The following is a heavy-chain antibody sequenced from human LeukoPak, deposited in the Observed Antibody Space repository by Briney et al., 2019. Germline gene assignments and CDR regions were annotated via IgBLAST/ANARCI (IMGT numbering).Heavy chain of an antibody. V-gene: IGHV4-61*02. D-gene: IGHD1-26*01. CDR1: GGSISSGSYY. Sequence: SQTLSLTCTVSGGSISSGSYYWSWIRQPAGKGLEWIGRIYTSGSTNYNPSLKSRVTISVDTSKNQFSLKLSSVTAADTAVYYCARAGELQPDYWGQGTLVTVSS. CDR2: IYTSGST. CDR3: ARAGELQPDY. J-gene: IGHJ4*02.